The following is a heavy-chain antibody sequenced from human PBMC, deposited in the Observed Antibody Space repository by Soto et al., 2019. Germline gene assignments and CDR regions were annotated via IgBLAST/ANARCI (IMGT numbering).Heavy chain of an antibody. D-gene: IGHD2-2*01. V-gene: IGHV1-69*13. CDR1: GGTFSSYA. Sequence: SVKVSCKASGGTFSSYAFSWVRQAPGQGLEWMGGIIPIFGSANYAQKFQGRVTITADESTSTAYMELSSLRSEDTAVYYCARGYCSSTSCSPPRFYYGMDVWGQGTTVTVSS. J-gene: IGHJ6*02. CDR2: IIPIFGSA. CDR3: ARGYCSSTSCSPPRFYYGMDV.